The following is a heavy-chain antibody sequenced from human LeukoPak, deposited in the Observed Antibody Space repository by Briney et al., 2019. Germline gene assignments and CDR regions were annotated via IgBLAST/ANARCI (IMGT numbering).Heavy chain of an antibody. D-gene: IGHD3-16*01. J-gene: IGHJ6*02. Sequence: PGGSLRLSCTASGFTFSTYWMTWVRQAPGKGLEWVASINQDENHRHYVPSARGRFTISRDNAKDSLYLQMSNLRAEDTAVYFCARGGGLDVWGQGATVTVSS. CDR1: GFTFSTYW. CDR2: INQDENHR. CDR3: ARGGGLDV. V-gene: IGHV3-7*03.